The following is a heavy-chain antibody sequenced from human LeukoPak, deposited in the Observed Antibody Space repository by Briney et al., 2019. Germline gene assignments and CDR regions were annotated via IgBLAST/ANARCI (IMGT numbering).Heavy chain of an antibody. J-gene: IGHJ5*02. V-gene: IGHV1-8*01. CDR2: MNPNGGNT. Sequence: RRASLKLSRKASGYTFTSYDINWVRQATGQGLEWMGSMNPNGGNTGYAEKFQGRVTMTRNTSITTAYMELSSLGSEDTAVYYGARAYCSITSCYVSWFDPWGQGTLATVSS. CDR3: ARAYCSITSCYVSWFDP. CDR1: GYTFTSYD. D-gene: IGHD2-2*01.